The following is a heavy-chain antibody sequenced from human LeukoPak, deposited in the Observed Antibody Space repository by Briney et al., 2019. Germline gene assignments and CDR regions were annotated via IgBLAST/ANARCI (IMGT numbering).Heavy chain of an antibody. CDR2: IWYDGSNK. Sequence: GGSLRLSCAASGVTLSSYGMHWVRQAPGKGLEWVTVIWYDGSNKYYADSVKGRFTISRDNSKNTLYLQMNSLRAEDTAVYYCARGPGFGEPPYYFDYWGQGTLVTVSS. J-gene: IGHJ4*02. V-gene: IGHV3-33*01. CDR3: ARGPGFGEPPYYFDY. D-gene: IGHD3-10*01. CDR1: GVTLSSYG.